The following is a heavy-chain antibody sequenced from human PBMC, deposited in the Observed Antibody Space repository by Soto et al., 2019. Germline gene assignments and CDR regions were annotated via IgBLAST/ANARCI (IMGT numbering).Heavy chain of an antibody. Sequence: GGSLRLSSVGSGFIFSNNGMHWVRQPPGKGLEWVAFMSYDGSDTFYADSVKGRLTISRDNSKNTLFLHMSNLRAEDTAMYYCGTTFEYWGQGALVNVFS. D-gene: IGHD1-7*01. CDR1: GFIFSNNG. V-gene: IGHV3-30*02. CDR2: MSYDGSDT. CDR3: GTTFEY. J-gene: IGHJ4*02.